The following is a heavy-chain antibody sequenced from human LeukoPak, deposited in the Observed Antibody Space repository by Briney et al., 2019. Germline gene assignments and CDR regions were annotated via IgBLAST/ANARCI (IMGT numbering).Heavy chain of an antibody. J-gene: IGHJ5*02. CDR2: IDWDDDK. Sequence: ESGPALVKPTQTLTLTCTFSGFSLSTSGMCVSWIRQPPGKALEWLARIDWDDDKYYTTSLKTRLTISKDTSKNQVVLTMTNMDHVDTATYYCARGVISRTTGWFDPWGQGTLVTVSS. V-gene: IGHV2-70*11. CDR3: ARGVISRTTGWFDP. CDR1: GFSLSTSGMC. D-gene: IGHD3-10*01.